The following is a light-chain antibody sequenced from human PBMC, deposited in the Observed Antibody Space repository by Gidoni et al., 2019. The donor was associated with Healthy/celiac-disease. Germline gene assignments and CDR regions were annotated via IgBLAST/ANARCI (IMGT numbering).Light chain of an antibody. CDR1: QSIISY. J-gene: IGKJ3*01. V-gene: IGKV1-39*01. CDR3: QQTYSTPG. CDR2: AAS. Sequence: DIQMTQSPSSLSASVGDRVTITCRASQSIISYLNWYQQKPGNAPKLLIYAASNLQSGVPSRFSGSGSGTDFTLIISSLQPEDFATYYCQQTYSTPGFGPGTKVDIK.